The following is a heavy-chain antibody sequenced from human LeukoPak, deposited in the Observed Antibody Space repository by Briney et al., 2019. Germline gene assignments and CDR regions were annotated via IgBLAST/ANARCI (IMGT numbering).Heavy chain of an antibody. CDR3: ARGTDAFDI. Sequence: SETLSLTCAVYGGSFSGYYWSWIRQPPGKGLEWIGEINHSGSTNYNPSLKSRVTISVDKSKNQFSLKLSSVTAADTAVYYCARGTDAFDIWGQGTMVTVSS. V-gene: IGHV4-34*01. CDR2: INHSGST. J-gene: IGHJ3*02. CDR1: GGSFSGYY.